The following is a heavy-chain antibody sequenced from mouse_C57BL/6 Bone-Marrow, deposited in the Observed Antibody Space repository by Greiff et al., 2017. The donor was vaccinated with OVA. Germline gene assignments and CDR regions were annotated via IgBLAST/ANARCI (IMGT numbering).Heavy chain of an antibody. CDR3: ARLTTRGYFDV. J-gene: IGHJ1*03. Sequence: EVQVVESGGGLVQPGGSLKLSCAASGFTFSDYGMAWVRQAPRKGPEWVAFISNLAYSIYYADTVTGRFTISRENAKNTLYLEMSSLRSEDTAMYYCARLTTRGYFDVWGTGTTVTVSS. CDR2: ISNLAYSI. V-gene: IGHV5-15*01. CDR1: GFTFSDYG. D-gene: IGHD5-5*01.